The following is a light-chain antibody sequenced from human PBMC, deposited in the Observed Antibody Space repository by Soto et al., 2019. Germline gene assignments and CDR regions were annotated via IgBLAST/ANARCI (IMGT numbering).Light chain of an antibody. CDR3: QQYNNWPLT. CDR1: QSVSSN. CDR2: GAS. V-gene: IGKV3-15*01. J-gene: IGKJ5*01. Sequence: KVMTQSLATLSVSQGERANLSRRASQSVSSNLAWYQQKPGQAPRLLIYGASSRATGIPVRFSGSGSGTEFTLTISSLQSEDFAVYYCQQYNNWPLTFGQGTRLEIK.